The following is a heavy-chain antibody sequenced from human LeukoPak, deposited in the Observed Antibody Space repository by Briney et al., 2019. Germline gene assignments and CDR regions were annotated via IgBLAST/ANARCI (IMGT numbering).Heavy chain of an antibody. V-gene: IGHV4-59*08. J-gene: IGHJ4*02. D-gene: IGHD3-10*01. CDR2: VYKTGHT. Sequence: SETLSLTCTVSHNSISSFYWSGIRQPPGKGLEWIGFVYKTGHTNYNPPLKSRVAISLDGSKSQVSLRLTSVTAADTAVYYCAPHRFGEPHFEYWGRGTLVSVSS. CDR3: APHRFGEPHFEY. CDR1: HNSISSFY.